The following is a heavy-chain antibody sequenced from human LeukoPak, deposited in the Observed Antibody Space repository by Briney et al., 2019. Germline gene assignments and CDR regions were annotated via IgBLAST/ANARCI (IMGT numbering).Heavy chain of an antibody. CDR1: GFTFSSSA. CDR2: MSNNGGYT. J-gene: IGHJ4*02. Sequence: GGSLRLSCAASGFTFSSSAMSWVRQAPGQELEWVSAMSNNGGYTYYADSVQGRFTISRDNSKSTLCLQMNSLRAEDTAVYYCAKQLGYCSDGSCYFPYWGQGTLVTVSS. CDR3: AKQLGYCSDGSCYFPY. D-gene: IGHD2-15*01. V-gene: IGHV3-23*01.